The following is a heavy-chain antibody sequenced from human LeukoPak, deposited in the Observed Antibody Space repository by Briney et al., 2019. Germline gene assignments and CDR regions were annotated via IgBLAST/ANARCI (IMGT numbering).Heavy chain of an antibody. D-gene: IGHD2-15*01. J-gene: IGHJ4*02. CDR1: GFTFSSYA. CDR3: AKDHFWVAATTPHFDY. CDR2: ISSNGGST. V-gene: IGHV3-64*01. Sequence: GGSLRLSCAASGFTFSSYAMHWVRQALGKGLEYVSAISSNGGSTYYANSVKGRFTISRDNSKNTLYLQMGSLRAEDMAVYYCAKDHFWVAATTPHFDYWGQGTLVTVSS.